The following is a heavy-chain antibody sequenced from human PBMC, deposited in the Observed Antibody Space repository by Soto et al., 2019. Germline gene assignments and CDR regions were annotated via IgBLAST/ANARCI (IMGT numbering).Heavy chain of an antibody. J-gene: IGHJ4*02. V-gene: IGHV3-15*01. CDR3: TTGIMITFGLVPRLRFDY. CDR1: GFTFSNAW. Sequence: EVQLVESGGGLVKPGGSLRVSCAASGFTFSNAWMNWVRQAPGKGLEWVGRIKSKTDGGTTDYASPVKGRFTISREDSKNTLYLQMNSLKTEDTAVYYCTTGIMITFGLVPRLRFDYWGQGTLVTVSS. CDR2: IKSKTDGGTT. D-gene: IGHD3-16*01.